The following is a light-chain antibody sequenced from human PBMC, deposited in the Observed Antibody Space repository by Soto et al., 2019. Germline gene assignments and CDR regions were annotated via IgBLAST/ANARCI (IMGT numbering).Light chain of an antibody. V-gene: IGKV3-15*01. CDR2: GAS. CDR3: QHYNNCQWT. CDR1: QSVSSN. J-gene: IGKJ1*01. Sequence: EILMTKSPATLSVSPGERATLSCRASQSVSSNLAWYQQKPGQAPRLLIYGASTRATGIPARFSGSGSGTEFTLTISSLHSEDFAVYYCQHYNNCQWTFCQGTKVDIK.